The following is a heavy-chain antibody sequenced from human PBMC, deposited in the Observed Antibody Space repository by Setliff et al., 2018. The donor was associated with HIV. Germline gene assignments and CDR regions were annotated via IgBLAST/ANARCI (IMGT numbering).Heavy chain of an antibody. CDR2: MNPNNGHT. D-gene: IGHD6-19*01. V-gene: IGHV1-8*02. CDR3: ARGYNPGYSSGWRFDF. Sequence: GASVKVSCKASGYAFIHYDINWVRQAPGQGLEWLGWMNPNNGHTAFAQKFQGRVAMVRDTSTSTAFMEVNSLRSEDTAVYFCARGYNPGYSSGWRFDFWGQGTLVTVSS. J-gene: IGHJ4*02. CDR1: GYAFIHYD.